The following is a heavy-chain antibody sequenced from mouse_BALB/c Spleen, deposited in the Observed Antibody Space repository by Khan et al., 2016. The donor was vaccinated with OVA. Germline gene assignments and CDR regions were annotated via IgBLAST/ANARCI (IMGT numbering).Heavy chain of an antibody. CDR1: GFDFSRYW. CDR3: ARPYRYDGRAWFAY. CDR2: INPDSSTI. D-gene: IGHD2-14*01. J-gene: IGHJ3*01. Sequence: EVKLLESGGGLVQPGGSLKLSCAASGFDFSRYWMSWVRQAPGKGLEWIGEINPDSSTINYTPSLKDKFIISRDNAKNTPYLQMSKVRSEDTALYYCARPYRYDGRAWFAYWGQGTLVTVSA. V-gene: IGHV4-1*02.